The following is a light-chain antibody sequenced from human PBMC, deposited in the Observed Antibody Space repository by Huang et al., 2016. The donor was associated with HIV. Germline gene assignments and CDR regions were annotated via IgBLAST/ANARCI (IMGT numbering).Light chain of an antibody. CDR2: SSS. Sequence: AVRMTQSPSSLSASTGDRVNITCRASQDIDNHLAWYQQKPGKAPKLLIFSSSTLQSGVPSRFSGSGSGTDFALNIDCLQSEDCATYYCQQYYTHYLTFGGGTTVEIK. V-gene: IGKV1-8*01. J-gene: IGKJ4*01. CDR1: QDIDNH. CDR3: QQYYTHYLT.